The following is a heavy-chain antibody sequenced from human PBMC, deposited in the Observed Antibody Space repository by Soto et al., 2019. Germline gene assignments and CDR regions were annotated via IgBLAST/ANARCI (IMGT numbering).Heavy chain of an antibody. CDR2: IYPGDSDT. Sequence: GESVKISCKGCGYRFTTYWISWVRQTPGKGLEWMGIIYPGDSDTRYSPSFQGQVTISADKSISTAYLQWSSLRASDTAIYYCARGRSSSSYYYYCLGGCRQRTTVTVCS. D-gene: IGHD6-6*01. CDR3: ARGRSSSSYYYYCLGG. V-gene: IGHV5-51*01. J-gene: IGHJ6*01. CDR1: GYRFTTYW.